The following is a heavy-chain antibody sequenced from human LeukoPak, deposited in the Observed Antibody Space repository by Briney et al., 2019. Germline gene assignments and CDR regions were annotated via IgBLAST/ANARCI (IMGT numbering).Heavy chain of an antibody. J-gene: IGHJ6*02. D-gene: IGHD1-26*01. CDR3: ARDQSRGAGADFYYYGMDV. CDR2: IYSGGST. CDR1: GFTVSSNY. V-gene: IGHV3-53*01. Sequence: GGSLRLSCAASGFTVSSNYMSWVRQAPGKGLEWVSVIYSGGSTYYADSVKGRFTISRGSSKNTLYLQMNSLRAEDTAVYYCARDQSRGAGADFYYYGMDVWGQGTTVTVSS.